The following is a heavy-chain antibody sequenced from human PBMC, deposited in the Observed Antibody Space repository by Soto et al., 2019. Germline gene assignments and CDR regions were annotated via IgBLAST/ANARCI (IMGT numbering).Heavy chain of an antibody. CDR2: ISYDGSNK. Sequence: GGSLRLSCAASGFTFSSYAMHWVRQAPGKGLEWVAVISYDGSNKYYADSVKGRFTISRDNSKNTLYLQMNSLRAEDTAVYYCARDHGDYVISPRLFNEIIDYWGQGTLVTVSS. CDR1: GFTFSSYA. V-gene: IGHV3-30-3*01. CDR3: ARDHGDYVISPRLFNEIIDY. D-gene: IGHD4-17*01. J-gene: IGHJ4*02.